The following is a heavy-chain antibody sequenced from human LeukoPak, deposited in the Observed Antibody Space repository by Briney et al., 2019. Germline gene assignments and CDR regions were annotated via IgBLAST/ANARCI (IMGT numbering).Heavy chain of an antibody. CDR2: ISGSGGST. D-gene: IGHD3-10*01. CDR1: GFTFSSYA. V-gene: IGHV3-23*01. J-gene: IGHJ4*02. CDR3: AKYQKGPNYYGSGGSRH. Sequence: PGGSLRLSCAASGFTFSSYAMSWVRQAPGKGLEWVSAISGSGGSTYYADSVKGRFTISRDNSKNTLYLQMNSLRAEDTAVYYCAKYQKGPNYYGSGGSRHWGQGTLVTVSS.